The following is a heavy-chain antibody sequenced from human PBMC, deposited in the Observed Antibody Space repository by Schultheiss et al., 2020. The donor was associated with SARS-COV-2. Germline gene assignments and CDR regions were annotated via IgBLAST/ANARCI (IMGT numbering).Heavy chain of an antibody. J-gene: IGHJ5*02. CDR3: ARDSINSWGNWFDP. V-gene: IGHV4-38-2*02. CDR2: IYSSGST. Sequence: SQTLSLTCPVSGGSVSSGYYWGWIRQHPGKGLEWIGNIYSSGSTYYNPSLKSRVTISVDTSKNQFSLKLSSVTAADTAVYYCARDSINSWGNWFDPWGQGTLVTVSS. D-gene: IGHD4-23*01. CDR1: GGSVSSGYY.